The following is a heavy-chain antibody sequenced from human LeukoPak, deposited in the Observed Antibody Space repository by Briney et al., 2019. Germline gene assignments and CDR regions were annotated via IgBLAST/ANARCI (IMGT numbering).Heavy chain of an antibody. Sequence: GGSLRLSCAASGFTVSSNYMSWVRQAPGKGLECVSVIYSGGSTYYADSVKGRFTISRDNSKNTLYLQMNSLRAEDTAVYYCASGLITYYFDYWGQGTLVTVSS. J-gene: IGHJ4*02. CDR3: ASGLITYYFDY. CDR2: IYSGGST. V-gene: IGHV3-53*01. CDR1: GFTVSSNY. D-gene: IGHD1-14*01.